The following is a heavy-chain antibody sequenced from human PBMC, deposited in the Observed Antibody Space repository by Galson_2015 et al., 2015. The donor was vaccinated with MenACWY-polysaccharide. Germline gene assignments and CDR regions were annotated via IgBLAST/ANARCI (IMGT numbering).Heavy chain of an antibody. CDR2: INAGNGNT. J-gene: IGHJ4*02. CDR3: ARDAPGYCSGGSCEDFDY. D-gene: IGHD2-15*01. V-gene: IGHV1-3*01. CDR1: GYTFSSYA. Sequence: SVKVSCKASGYTFSSYAMHWVRQAPGQGLEWMGWINAGNGNTKYSQKLQGRATITRDTSASTAYMELSSLRSEDTAVYYCARDAPGYCSGGSCEDFDYWGQGTLVTVSS.